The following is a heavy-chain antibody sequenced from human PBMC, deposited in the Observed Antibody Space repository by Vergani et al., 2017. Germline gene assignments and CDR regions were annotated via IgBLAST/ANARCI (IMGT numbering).Heavy chain of an antibody. CDR2: IYYSGST. V-gene: IGHV4-59*01. Sequence: QVQLQESGPGLVKPSETLSLTCTVSGGSISSYYWSWIRQPPGKGLEWIGYIYYSGSTNYNPSLTSRVTISVDTSKNQFSLKLSSVTAADTAVYYCARGELWSHFDYWGQGTLVTVSS. D-gene: IGHD3-3*01. CDR3: ARGELWSHFDY. J-gene: IGHJ4*02. CDR1: GGSISSYY.